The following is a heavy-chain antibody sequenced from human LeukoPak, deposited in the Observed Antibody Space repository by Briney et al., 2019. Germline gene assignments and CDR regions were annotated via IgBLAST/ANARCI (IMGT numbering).Heavy chain of an antibody. J-gene: IGHJ6*03. Sequence: SETLFLTCTVSGGSISNYDWRWIRQPVGKGLEWIGRFYTSGNTNYNPSLKSRVIISVDTSKNQLSLKLSSVTAADTAVYYCARLGYCSGGSCPREYYYFMDVWGKGTTVTVSS. CDR3: ARLGYCSGGSCPREYYYFMDV. V-gene: IGHV4-4*07. CDR2: FYTSGNT. CDR1: GGSISNYD. D-gene: IGHD2-15*01.